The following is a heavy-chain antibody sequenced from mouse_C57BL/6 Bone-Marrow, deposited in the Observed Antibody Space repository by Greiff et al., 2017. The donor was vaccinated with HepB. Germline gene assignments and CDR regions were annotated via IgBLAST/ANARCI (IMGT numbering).Heavy chain of an antibody. CDR1: GFTFSSYG. J-gene: IGHJ3*01. Sequence: EVKVVESGGDLVKPGGSLKLSCAASGFTFSSYGMSWVRQTPDKRLEWVATISSGGSYTYYPDSVKGRFTISRDNAKNTLYLQMSSLKSEDTAMYYCARPIVGAWFAYWGQGTLVTVSA. CDR2: ISSGGSYT. CDR3: ARPIVGAWFAY. V-gene: IGHV5-6*01. D-gene: IGHD1-3*01.